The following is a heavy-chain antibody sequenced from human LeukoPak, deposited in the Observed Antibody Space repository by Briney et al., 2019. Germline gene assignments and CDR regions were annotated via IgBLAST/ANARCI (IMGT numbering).Heavy chain of an antibody. D-gene: IGHD6-19*01. Sequence: GGSLRLSCVAYGFTFSSYAMSWVRQAPGKGVEWVSAISGGGGSTYYADSVKGRFTISRDNSKNTLYLQMNSLRAEDTAVYYCAKDQYSSGWYYFDYWGQGTLVTVSS. V-gene: IGHV3-23*01. J-gene: IGHJ4*02. CDR1: GFTFSSYA. CDR3: AKDQYSSGWYYFDY. CDR2: ISGGGGST.